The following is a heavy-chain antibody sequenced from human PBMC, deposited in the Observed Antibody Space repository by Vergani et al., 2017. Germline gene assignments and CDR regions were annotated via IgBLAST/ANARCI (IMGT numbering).Heavy chain of an antibody. D-gene: IGHD1-14*01. V-gene: IGHV3-33*01. J-gene: IGHJ5*02. CDR2: TWYDGNNK. CDR1: GFTFNQYG. CDR3: ARDLRLLYNRFDP. Sequence: QVQLVESVGGVVKPGRSLRLSCAASGFTFNQYGMHWVRQAPGKGLEWVAVTWYDGNNKQYADSVKGRFTISRDNSKSTMYLQMNSLRDEDTGVYYCARDLRLLYNRFDPWGQGTLVTVSS.